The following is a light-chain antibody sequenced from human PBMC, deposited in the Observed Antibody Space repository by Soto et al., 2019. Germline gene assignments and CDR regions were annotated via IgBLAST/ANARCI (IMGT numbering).Light chain of an antibody. V-gene: IGLV1-44*01. CDR3: EDWDDSLEAYV. Sequence: QSVLTQPPSASGSPGQRVTISWSGSSANIGSNPVNWYQQLPGTAPKLFIYSNIQRPSGVPDRSSGSKSGTSASLTISGLQSEDESAYYCEDWDDSLEAYVFRTGNKLT. CDR2: SNI. CDR1: SANIGSNP. J-gene: IGLJ1*01.